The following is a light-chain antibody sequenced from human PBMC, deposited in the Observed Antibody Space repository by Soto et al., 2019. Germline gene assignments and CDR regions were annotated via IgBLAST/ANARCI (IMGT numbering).Light chain of an antibody. J-gene: IGKJ5*01. CDR3: QHRSNCPDA. Sequence: LSLPPVEGHSLSCRASQSLSNFVAWYQHKPGQPPRLLIYDASKRTTGIPTRFSGSGAGTDFTLTISRLQHDDFAVYYCQHRSNCPDAFGQGTRLAI. CDR2: DAS. CDR1: QSLSNF. V-gene: IGKV3-11*01.